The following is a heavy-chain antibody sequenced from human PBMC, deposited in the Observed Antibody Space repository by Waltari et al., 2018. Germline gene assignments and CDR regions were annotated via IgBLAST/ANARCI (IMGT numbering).Heavy chain of an antibody. CDR3: ARSGQGAGSGCYCIDMGWFDP. D-gene: IGHD1-26*01. CDR1: GGTFSLYH. CDR2: NIRILASA. Sequence: QVELVESGAEVKTPGVSVQVSCKAWGGTFSLYHITWRRQARGEALEWSGSNIRILASANYAQNSLTIASITSNNSPTTDNMDLTTQSSEVSASSNCARSGQGAGSGCYCIDMGWFDPWGQATLVTVAS. V-gene: IGHV1-69*06. J-gene: IGHJ5*02.